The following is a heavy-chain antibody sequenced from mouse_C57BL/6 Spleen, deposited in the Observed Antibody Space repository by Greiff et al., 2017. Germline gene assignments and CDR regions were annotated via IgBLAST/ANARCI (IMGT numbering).Heavy chain of an antibody. V-gene: IGHV5-9*01. Sequence: EVKLQESGGGLVKPGGSLKLSCAASGFTFSSYTMSWVRQTPEKRLEWVATISGGGGNTYYPDSVKGRFTISRDNAKNTLYLQMSSLRSEDTALYYCARPIYYDTAFAYWGQGTLVTVSA. CDR2: ISGGGGNT. CDR1: GFTFSSYT. J-gene: IGHJ3*01. CDR3: ARPIYYDTAFAY. D-gene: IGHD2-4*01.